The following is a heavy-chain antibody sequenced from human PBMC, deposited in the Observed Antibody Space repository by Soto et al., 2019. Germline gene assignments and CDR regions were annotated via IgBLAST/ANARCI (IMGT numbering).Heavy chain of an antibody. Sequence: SETLSLTCTVSGVSISSSYWSWIRQSPGTGLEWIGYIYYTGTTNYNPSLKRRVTISLDTAKNQFSLNVISLTTADTAVYFCARGGNRYSNTASGVGGFDFWGQGTLVTVSS. CDR1: GVSISSSY. J-gene: IGHJ4*02. CDR3: ARGGNRYSNTASGVGGFDF. D-gene: IGHD5-12*01. V-gene: IGHV4-59*01. CDR2: IYYTGTT.